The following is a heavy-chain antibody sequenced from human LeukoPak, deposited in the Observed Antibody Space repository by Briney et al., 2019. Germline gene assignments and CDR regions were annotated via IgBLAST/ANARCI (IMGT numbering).Heavy chain of an antibody. D-gene: IGHD3-10*01. Sequence: SETLSLTCTVSGGSVSSGSYYWSWLRQPPGKALEWIGYIYYTGKTYYNPSLEGRVTILVDTSRNHFSVKLSSVTAADTAVYYCARSQNYYGSGDYWSQGTLVTVSS. V-gene: IGHV4-61*03. CDR1: GGSVSSGSYY. J-gene: IGHJ4*02. CDR3: ARSQNYYGSGDY. CDR2: IYYTGKT.